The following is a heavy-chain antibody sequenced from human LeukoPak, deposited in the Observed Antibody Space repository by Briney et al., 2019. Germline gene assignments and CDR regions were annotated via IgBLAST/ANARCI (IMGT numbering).Heavy chain of an antibody. V-gene: IGHV3-7*01. J-gene: IGHJ5*02. D-gene: IGHD3-22*01. CDR2: IKQDGSEK. Sequence: PGGSLRLSCAASGFTFSSYWMSWVRQAPGKGLEWVAHIKQDGSEKYYVDSVKGRFTISRDNAKNSLYLQVNSLRAEDTAVYYCARDYDSSGYTHSNWFDPWGQGTLVTVSS. CDR3: ARDYDSSGYTHSNWFDP. CDR1: GFTFSSYW.